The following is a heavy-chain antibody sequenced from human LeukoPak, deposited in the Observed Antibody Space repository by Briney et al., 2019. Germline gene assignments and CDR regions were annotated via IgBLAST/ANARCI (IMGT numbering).Heavy chain of an antibody. CDR1: GFTFSSYS. CDR3: ARDGITMVRGVILLYYFDY. D-gene: IGHD3-10*01. CDR2: ISSSSSYI. V-gene: IGHV3-21*01. J-gene: IGHJ4*02. Sequence: GGSLRPSCAASGFTFSSYSMNWVRQAPGKGLEWVSSISSSSSYIYYADSVKGRFTISRDNAKNSLYLQMNSLRAEDTAVYYCARDGITMVRGVILLYYFDYWGQGTLVTVSS.